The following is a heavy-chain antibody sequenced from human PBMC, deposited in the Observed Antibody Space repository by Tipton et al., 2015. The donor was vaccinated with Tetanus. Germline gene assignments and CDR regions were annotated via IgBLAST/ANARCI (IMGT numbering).Heavy chain of an antibody. CDR2: SWYDGTDK. V-gene: IGHV3-33*01. J-gene: IGHJ4*02. CDR1: GFIFSSYG. CDR3: AREADCSGGSCFSGDFDN. Sequence: SLRLSCAASGFIFSSYGIHWARQAPGKGLEWVAVSWYDGTDKYYADFVKGRFTISRDNSKNTLYLQMNSLRAEDTAVYYCAREADCSGGSCFSGDFDNWGQGTQVTVSS. D-gene: IGHD2-15*01.